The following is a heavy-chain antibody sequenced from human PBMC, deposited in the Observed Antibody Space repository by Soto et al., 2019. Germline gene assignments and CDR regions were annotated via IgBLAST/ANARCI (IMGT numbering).Heavy chain of an antibody. D-gene: IGHD2-21*02. V-gene: IGHV3-33*01. J-gene: IGHJ6*02. CDR1: GFTFSSYG. CDR2: IWYDGSNK. CDR3: ARGDIVVVTAIGDYYYGMDV. Sequence: GGSLRLSCAASGFTFSSYGMHWVRQAPGKGLEWVAVIWYDGSNKYYADSVKGRFTISRDNSKNTLYLQMNSLRAEDTAVYYCARGDIVVVTAIGDYYYGMDVWGQGTTVTVSS.